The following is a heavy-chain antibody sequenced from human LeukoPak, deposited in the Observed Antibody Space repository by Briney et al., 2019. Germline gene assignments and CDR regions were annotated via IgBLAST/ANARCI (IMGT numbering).Heavy chain of an antibody. J-gene: IGHJ4*02. CDR2: IYPGDSDS. CDR1: GYNFTDYW. Sequence: GESLKISCKGSGYNFTDYWIVWLRLMPGKGLEWMGIIYPGDSDSRYSPSFQGQVTISADKSISTAYLQWSSLKASDTAVYYCARQFYYGICGLLFPLAYWGQGTLVSVSS. CDR3: ARQFYYGICGLLFPLAY. V-gene: IGHV5-51*01. D-gene: IGHD3-10*01.